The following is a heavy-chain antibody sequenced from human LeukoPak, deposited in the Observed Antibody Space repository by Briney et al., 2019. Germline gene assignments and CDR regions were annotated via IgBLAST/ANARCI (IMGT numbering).Heavy chain of an antibody. CDR2: INHSGST. CDR1: GGSFSGYY. D-gene: IGHD2-15*01. CDR3: ARGSLAATSYCFDY. V-gene: IGHV4-34*01. Sequence: SETLCLTCAVYGGSFSGYYWSWIRQPPGKGLEWIGEINHSGSTNYKPSLKSRVTISVDTSKNQFSLKLSSVTAADTAVYYCARGSLAATSYCFDYWGQGTLVTVSS. J-gene: IGHJ4*02.